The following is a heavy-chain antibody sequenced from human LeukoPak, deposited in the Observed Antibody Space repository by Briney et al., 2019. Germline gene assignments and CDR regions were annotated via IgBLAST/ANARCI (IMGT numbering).Heavy chain of an antibody. CDR1: GYTFTSYG. V-gene: IGHV1-18*01. CDR3: ARDSTSLPLTDRYRPINWFDP. Sequence: ASVKVSCKASGYTFTSYGISWVRQAPGQGLEWMGWISAYNGNTNYAQKLQGRVTMTTDTSTSTAYMELRSLRSDDTAVYYCARDSTSLPLTDRYRPINWFDPWGQGTLVTVSS. D-gene: IGHD1-14*01. J-gene: IGHJ5*02. CDR2: ISAYNGNT.